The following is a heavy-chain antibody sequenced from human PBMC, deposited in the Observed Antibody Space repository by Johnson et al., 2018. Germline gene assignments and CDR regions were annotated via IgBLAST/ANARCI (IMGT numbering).Heavy chain of an antibody. J-gene: IGHJ6*03. CDR1: GFTFDDYA. D-gene: IGHD2-2*01. Sequence: VQLVQSGGGVVQPGRSLRLSCAASGFTFDDYAMHWVRQAPGKGLEWVSGISWNSGSIGYADSVKGRLTISRDNAKNSLYLQMNSLRAEDMAVYYCGVVQAAQLNYYMDVWGKGTTVTVSS. V-gene: IGHV3-9*03. CDR3: GVVQAAQLNYYMDV. CDR2: ISWNSGSI.